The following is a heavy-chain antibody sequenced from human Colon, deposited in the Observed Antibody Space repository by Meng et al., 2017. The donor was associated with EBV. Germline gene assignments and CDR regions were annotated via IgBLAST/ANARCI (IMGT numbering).Heavy chain of an antibody. CDR3: ARVSSGWDYFDY. Sequence: AQLQESGPGLVTPSQTLFLTCTVSGGSVSSGGYYRTWIHQHPGKGLEWFGHIYYSGSTFYNPSLKRRVIISIDTSKNQFSLNLRSVTAADTAVYYCARVSSGWDYFDYWGQGTLVTVSS. J-gene: IGHJ4*02. CDR2: IYYSGST. V-gene: IGHV4-31*03. CDR1: GGSVSSGGYY. D-gene: IGHD6-19*01.